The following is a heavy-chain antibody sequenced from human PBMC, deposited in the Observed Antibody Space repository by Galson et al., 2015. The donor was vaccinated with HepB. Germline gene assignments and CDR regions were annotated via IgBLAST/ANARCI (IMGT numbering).Heavy chain of an antibody. V-gene: IGHV3-30*04. Sequence: SLRLSCAASGFTFSSYSMHWVRQAPGKGLEWVAVISYDGNNGNYADSVKGRFTISRDNSKYTLYLQMNSLRAEDTAFYYCAREETGYWYFDLWGRGSLVTVSS. CDR1: GFTFSSYS. J-gene: IGHJ2*01. CDR2: ISYDGNNG. CDR3: AREETGYWYFDL. D-gene: IGHD5-24*01.